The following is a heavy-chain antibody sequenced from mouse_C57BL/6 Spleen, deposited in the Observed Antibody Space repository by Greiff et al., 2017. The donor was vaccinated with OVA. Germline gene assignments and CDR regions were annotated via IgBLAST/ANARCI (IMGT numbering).Heavy chain of an antibody. CDR3: AREGPGTGYWFAY. CDR2: IHPNSGST. Sequence: QVHVKQPGAELVKPGASVKLSCKASGYTFTSYWMHWVKQRPGQGLEWIGMIHPNSGSTNYNEKLKSKATLTVDKSSSTAYMQLSSLTSEDSAVYYCAREGPGTGYWFAYWGQGTLVTVSA. D-gene: IGHD4-1*01. CDR1: GYTFTSYW. V-gene: IGHV1-64*01. J-gene: IGHJ3*01.